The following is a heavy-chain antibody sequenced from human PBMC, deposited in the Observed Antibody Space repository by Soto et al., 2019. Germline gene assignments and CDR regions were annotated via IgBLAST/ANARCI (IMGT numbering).Heavy chain of an antibody. CDR3: ARWFWNYAYFDP. CDR2: INPIRGGT. D-gene: IGHD1-7*01. J-gene: IGHJ5*02. CDR1: GYTFSGYY. Sequence: ASVKVSCKASGYTFSGYYIHWVRQAPGKGLEWMGWINPIRGGTNHEQKFQGRVTMTRDTSISPAYTELSRLRCDDTAVYYCARWFWNYAYFDPWGQGTLVTVSS. V-gene: IGHV1-2*02.